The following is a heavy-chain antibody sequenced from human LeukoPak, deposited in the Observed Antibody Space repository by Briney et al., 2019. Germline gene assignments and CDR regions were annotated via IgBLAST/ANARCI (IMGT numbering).Heavy chain of an antibody. CDR1: GDSVSSNSAD. CDR3: ARDGLDDYGAEAPFDY. CDR2: TYYRSKWYN. V-gene: IGHV6-1*01. J-gene: IGHJ4*02. Sequence: SQTLSLTCSISGDSVSSNSADWNWIRQSPSRGLEWLGRTYYRSKWYNDYAVSVKSRITINPDTSKNQFSLQLNSVTPEDTAVYYCARDGLDDYGAEAPFDYWGQGTLVTVSS. D-gene: IGHD4-17*01.